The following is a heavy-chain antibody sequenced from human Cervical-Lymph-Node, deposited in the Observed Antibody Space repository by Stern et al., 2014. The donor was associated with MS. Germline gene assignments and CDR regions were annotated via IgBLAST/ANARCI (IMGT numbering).Heavy chain of an antibody. Sequence: VQLVESGGGVVQPGRSLRLSCAASGFTFSNYGMHWARQAPGKGLEWVAFIWSDGSNKYYADSVKGRVTISRDNSHNTLYLQMDSVRAEDTAVYYCARAVQLKSAHNWFDPWGQGTLVTVSS. CDR1: GFTFSNYG. CDR3: ARAVQLKSAHNWFDP. D-gene: IGHD6-19*01. J-gene: IGHJ5*02. V-gene: IGHV3-33*01. CDR2: IWSDGSNK.